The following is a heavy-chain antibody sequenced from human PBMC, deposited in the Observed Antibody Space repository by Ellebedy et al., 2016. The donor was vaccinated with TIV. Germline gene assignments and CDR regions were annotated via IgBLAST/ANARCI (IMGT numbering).Heavy chain of an antibody. CDR2: ISPYNGTA. CDR3: AKGGLRFGELWAYYDL. V-gene: IGHV1-18*01. CDR1: GYSFTNYG. J-gene: IGHJ2*01. Sequence: AASVKVSCKASGYSFTNYGITWMRQAPGQGLEWMGWISPYNGTANYAQKFQDRVTVTTDTSTTTAYMELRSLASDDTAVYYCAKGGLRFGELWAYYDLWGRGTLVTVSS. D-gene: IGHD3-10*01.